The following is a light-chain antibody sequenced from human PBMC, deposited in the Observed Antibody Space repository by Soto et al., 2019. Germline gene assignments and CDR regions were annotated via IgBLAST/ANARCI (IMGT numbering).Light chain of an antibody. CDR1: SSDVGNYDY. CDR3: SSFTTTSSLVL. J-gene: IGLJ2*01. Sequence: QSALTQPAAVSGSPGQSITITCTGTSSDVGNYDYVSWYQQHPGKAPKLIIYDVSDRPSGVSNRFSGSKAGNTASLTISGLQAEDEANYYCSSFTTTSSLVLFGGGTQLTVL. V-gene: IGLV2-14*03. CDR2: DVS.